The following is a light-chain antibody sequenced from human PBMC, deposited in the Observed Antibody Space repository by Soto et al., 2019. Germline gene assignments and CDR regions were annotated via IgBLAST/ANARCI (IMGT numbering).Light chain of an antibody. Sequence: DIQMTQSPSSLSASVGDRVTITCRASPGISNYLAWYQQKPGKVPKLLIYAASTLQSGVPSRFSGSGSGTDFTLTIKSLQPEDVAPYYCQKYNRAPFSFGPGTKVDIK. CDR1: PGISNY. J-gene: IGKJ3*01. CDR3: QKYNRAPFS. V-gene: IGKV1-27*01. CDR2: AAS.